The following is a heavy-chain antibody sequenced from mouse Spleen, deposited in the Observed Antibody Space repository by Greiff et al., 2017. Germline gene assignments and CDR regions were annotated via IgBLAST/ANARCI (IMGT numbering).Heavy chain of an antibody. V-gene: IGHV1-18*01. CDR2: INPNNGGT. J-gene: IGHJ3*01. CDR1: GYTFTDYN. CDR3: ARRGFYSNYAWFAY. D-gene: IGHD2-5*01. Sequence: EVKLLESGPELVKPGASVKIPCKASGYTFTDYNMDWVKQSHGKSLEWIGDINPNNGGTIYNQKFKGKATLTVDKSSSTAYMELRSLTSEDTAVYYCARRGFYSNYAWFAYWGQGTLVTVSA.